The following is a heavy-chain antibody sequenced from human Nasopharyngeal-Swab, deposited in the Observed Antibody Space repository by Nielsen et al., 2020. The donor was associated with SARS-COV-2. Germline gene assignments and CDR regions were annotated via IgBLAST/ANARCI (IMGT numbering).Heavy chain of an antibody. V-gene: IGHV4-39*07. CDR2: IYYSGST. D-gene: IGHD3-22*01. Sequence: WIRQPPGKGLEWIGSIYYSGSTYYNPSLKSRVTISVDTSKNQFSLKLSSMTAADTAVYYCARGGVGKHGYYYDSSGQYNWFDPWGQGTLVTVSS. J-gene: IGHJ5*02. CDR3: ARGGVGKHGYYYDSSGQYNWFDP.